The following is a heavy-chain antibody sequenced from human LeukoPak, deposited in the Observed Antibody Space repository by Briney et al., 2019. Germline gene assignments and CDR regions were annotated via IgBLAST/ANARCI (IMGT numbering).Heavy chain of an antibody. CDR2: ISGSGTVT. D-gene: IGHD2-15*01. Sequence: GGSLRLSCAASGFTFSNHAMNWVRQAPGKGLEWVSIISGSGTVTYYADSVKGRFTISRDNSRNTLYLQMNSLRAEDTALYYCAKTSVGEGRIIGSGYFDNWGQGTLVTASS. V-gene: IGHV3-23*01. J-gene: IGHJ4*02. CDR1: GFTFSNHA. CDR3: AKTSVGEGRIIGSGYFDN.